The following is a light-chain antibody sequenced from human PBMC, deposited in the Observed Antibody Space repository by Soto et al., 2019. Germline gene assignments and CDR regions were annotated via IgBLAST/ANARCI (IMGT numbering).Light chain of an antibody. J-gene: IGKJ4*01. CDR1: QGSRND. V-gene: IGKV1-16*01. CDR2: TAS. CDR3: QQYYTYPLT. Sequence: IQMTQFASSLSASVGDRVTITYRPSQGSRNDLGWFQQKPGKAPKTFIYTASSLQSGVPSRLICSGAGTDCTRPISSLQPEDFATDYCQQYYTYPLTFRGGTKVDI.